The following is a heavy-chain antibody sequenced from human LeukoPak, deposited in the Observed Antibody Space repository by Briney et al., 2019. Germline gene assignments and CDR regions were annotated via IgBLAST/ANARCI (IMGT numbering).Heavy chain of an antibody. CDR3: ARVRGGGSGSYYSFDC. Sequence: GGSLRLSCAASGFTFSTYSMNWVRQAPGKGLEWVSYISSSSSTIFYADSVKGRFTISRDNAKNSLFLQMNSLRDEDTAVYYCARVRGGGSGSYYSFDCWGQGTLVTVSS. CDR2: ISSSSSTI. V-gene: IGHV3-48*02. D-gene: IGHD3-10*01. CDR1: GFTFSTYS. J-gene: IGHJ4*02.